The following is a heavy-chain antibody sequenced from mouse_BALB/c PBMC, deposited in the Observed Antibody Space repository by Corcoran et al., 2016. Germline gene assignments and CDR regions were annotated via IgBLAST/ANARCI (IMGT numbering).Heavy chain of an antibody. CDR2: ISYDGTN. D-gene: IGHD1-2*01. Sequence: DVQLQQSGPGPVKPSQSLSLTCSVTGYSITSGYYWNWIRQFPGTKLEWMGFISYDGTNNYNPSRTNQYTITRDTSKNPFFLKLNSVTTEATATYYCATLLRPFDYWGQGTTLTVSA. V-gene: IGHV3-6*02. CDR3: ATLLRPFDY. CDR1: GYSITSGYY. J-gene: IGHJ2*01.